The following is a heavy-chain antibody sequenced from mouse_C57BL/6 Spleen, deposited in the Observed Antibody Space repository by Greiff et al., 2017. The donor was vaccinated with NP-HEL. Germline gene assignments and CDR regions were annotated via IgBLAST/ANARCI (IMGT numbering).Heavy chain of an antibody. Sequence: VQLQQPGAELVKPGASVKLSCKASGYTFTSYWMHWVKQRPGRGLEWIGRIDPNSGGTKYNEKFKSKATLTVDKPSSTAYMQLSSLTSEDSAVYYCALITTVVAMDWYFDVWGTGTTVTVSS. D-gene: IGHD1-1*01. V-gene: IGHV1-72*01. J-gene: IGHJ1*03. CDR3: ALITTVVAMDWYFDV. CDR1: GYTFTSYW. CDR2: IDPNSGGT.